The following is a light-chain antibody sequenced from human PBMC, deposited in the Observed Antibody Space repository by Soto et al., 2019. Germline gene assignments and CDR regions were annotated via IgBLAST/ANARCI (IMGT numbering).Light chain of an antibody. V-gene: IGKV3-11*01. CDR2: DAS. CDR3: QQRNNWPPWT. J-gene: IGKJ1*01. Sequence: EIVLTQSPGTLSLSPGERATLSCRASQSVGSNYLAWYQQKPGQAPRLLIYDASNRATGIPARFSGSGSGTDFTLTISSLEPEDFAVYYCQQRNNWPPWTFGQGTKVDIK. CDR1: QSVGSNY.